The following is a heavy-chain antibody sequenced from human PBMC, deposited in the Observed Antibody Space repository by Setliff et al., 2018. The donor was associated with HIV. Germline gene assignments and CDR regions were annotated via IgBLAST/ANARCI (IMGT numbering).Heavy chain of an antibody. CDR2: INPNSGGT. J-gene: IGHJ4*02. D-gene: IGHD6-13*01. V-gene: IGHV1-2*02. CDR1: GYTFTSND. Sequence: ASVKVSCKASGYTFTSNDINWVRQGTGQGLEWMGWINPNSGGTNYAQKFQGRVTMTRDTSISTAYMELSRLRSDDTAVFYCALSSLAAAGGSFDHWGQGALVTVSS. CDR3: ALSSLAAAGGSFDH.